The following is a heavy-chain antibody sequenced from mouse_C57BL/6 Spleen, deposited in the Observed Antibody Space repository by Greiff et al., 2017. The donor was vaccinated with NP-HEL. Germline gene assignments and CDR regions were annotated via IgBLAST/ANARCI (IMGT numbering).Heavy chain of an antibody. CDR1: GFTFSDYY. J-gene: IGHJ1*03. Sequence: EVQRVESGGGLVQPGGSLKLSCAASGFTFSDYYMYWVRQTPEKRLEWVAYISNGGGSTYYPDTVKGRFTISRDNAKNTLYLQMSRLKSEDTAMYYCARQGIYYGGYFDVWGTGTTVTVSS. V-gene: IGHV5-12*01. D-gene: IGHD2-1*01. CDR3: ARQGIYYGGYFDV. CDR2: ISNGGGST.